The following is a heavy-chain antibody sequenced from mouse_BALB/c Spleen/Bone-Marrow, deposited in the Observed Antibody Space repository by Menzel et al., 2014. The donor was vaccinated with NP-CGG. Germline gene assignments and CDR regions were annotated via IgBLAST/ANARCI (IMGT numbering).Heavy chain of an antibody. J-gene: IGHJ4*01. Sequence: VQLKHSGAELVKPGASVKLSCTASGFNIKDTYMHWVKQRPEQGLEWIGRIDPANGNTKYDPKFQGKATITADTSSNTAYLQLSSLTSEDTAVYYCARWEYYAMDYWGRGTSVTVSS. CDR2: IDPANGNT. CDR1: GFNIKDTY. D-gene: IGHD4-1*01. V-gene: IGHV14-3*02. CDR3: ARWEYYAMDY.